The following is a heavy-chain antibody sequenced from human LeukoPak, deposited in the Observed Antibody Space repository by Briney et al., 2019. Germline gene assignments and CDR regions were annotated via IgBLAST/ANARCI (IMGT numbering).Heavy chain of an antibody. CDR3: ARELKSYGNAFDI. V-gene: IGHV3-30-3*01. J-gene: IGHJ3*02. CDR2: ITYDGSSK. D-gene: IGHD5-18*01. CDR1: GFIFSNYA. Sequence: PGGSLRLSCAASGFIFSNYAIHWVRQSPGKGLEGVAAITYDGSSKSYADSVKGRFTISRHNSKNTLYLQMNSLRAEETAVYYCARELKSYGNAFDIWGRGTVVTVSS.